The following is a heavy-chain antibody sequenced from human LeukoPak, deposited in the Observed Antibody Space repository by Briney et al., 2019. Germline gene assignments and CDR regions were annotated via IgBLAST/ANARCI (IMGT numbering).Heavy chain of an antibody. D-gene: IGHD4-11*01. CDR1: GFTFSSYS. J-gene: IGHJ4*02. Sequence: GGSLRLSCAASGFTFSSYSMNWVRQAPGKGLEWVSSISSSSSYIYYADSVKGRFTISRDNAKNSLYLQINSLRAEDTAVYYCARVPTMTTGSYYFDYWGQGTLVTVSS. V-gene: IGHV3-21*01. CDR3: ARVPTMTTGSYYFDY. CDR2: ISSSSSYI.